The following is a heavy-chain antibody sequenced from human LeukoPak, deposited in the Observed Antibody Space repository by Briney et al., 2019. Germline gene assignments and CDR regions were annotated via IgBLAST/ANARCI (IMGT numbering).Heavy chain of an antibody. Sequence: ASVKVSCKASGYSFTSYGISWVRQAPGQGLEWMGWISAYNGNTNYAQKLQGRVTMTTDTSTSTAYMELRSLRSDDTAVYYCAGDRREIDASAVWFGESYDACDIWGQGTMVTVSS. V-gene: IGHV1-18*01. J-gene: IGHJ3*02. D-gene: IGHD3-10*01. CDR2: ISAYNGNT. CDR3: AGDRREIDASAVWFGESYDACDI. CDR1: GYSFTSYG.